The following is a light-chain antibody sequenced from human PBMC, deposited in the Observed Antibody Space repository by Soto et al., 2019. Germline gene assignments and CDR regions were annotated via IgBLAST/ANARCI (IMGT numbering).Light chain of an antibody. V-gene: IGLV2-14*03. CDR1: SSDVGGYNY. CDR2: EVN. CDR3: SSYTSSITYV. Sequence: QSALTQPASVSGSPGQSITISCTGTSSDVGGYNYVSWYQQHPGKAPKLMIYEVNNRPSGVSTRFSGSKSGNTASLTISGLQAEHEADYYCSSYTSSITYVFGSGTKLTVL. J-gene: IGLJ1*01.